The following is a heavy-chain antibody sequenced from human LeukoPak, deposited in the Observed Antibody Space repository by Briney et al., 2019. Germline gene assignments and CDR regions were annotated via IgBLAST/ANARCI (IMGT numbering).Heavy chain of an antibody. D-gene: IGHD1-14*01. CDR1: GFTFSSYS. CDR2: ISSNSSYI. V-gene: IGHV3-21*01. J-gene: IGHJ4*02. Sequence: GGSLRLSCAASGFTFSSYSMSWVRQAPGKGLEWVSSISSNSSYIYYADSVKGRFTISRDNAKNSLYLQMNSLRAEDTAVYYCARSEPHDYWGQGTLVTVSS. CDR3: ARSEPHDY.